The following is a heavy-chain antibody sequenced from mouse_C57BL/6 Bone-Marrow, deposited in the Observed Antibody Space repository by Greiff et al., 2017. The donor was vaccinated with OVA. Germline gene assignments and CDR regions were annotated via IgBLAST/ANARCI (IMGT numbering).Heavy chain of an antibody. CDR1: GYAFSSSW. CDR3: ARHEDGYYASYLDY. Sequence: QVQLKESGPELVKPGASVKISRKASGYAFSSSWMNWVKQRPGKGLEWIGRIYPGDGDPNYNGKFKGKATLTAAKSSSTAYMQLSSLTSEDSAVYFCARHEDGYYASYLDYWGQGTTLTVSS. CDR2: IYPGDGDP. J-gene: IGHJ2*01. D-gene: IGHD2-3*01. V-gene: IGHV1-82*01.